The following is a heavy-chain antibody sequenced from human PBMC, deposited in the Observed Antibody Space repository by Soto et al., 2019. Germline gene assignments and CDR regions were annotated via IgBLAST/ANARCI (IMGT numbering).Heavy chain of an antibody. D-gene: IGHD3-22*01. J-gene: IGHJ3*02. Sequence: PGGSLRLSCAASGFTFSSYAMSWVRQAPGKGLEWVSAISGSGGSTYYADSVKGRFTISRDNSKNTLYLQMNSLRAEDTAVYYCAKDSKRITMIVVVIKPTDAFDIWGQGTMVTVSS. CDR1: GFTFSSYA. CDR2: ISGSGGST. V-gene: IGHV3-23*01. CDR3: AKDSKRITMIVVVIKPTDAFDI.